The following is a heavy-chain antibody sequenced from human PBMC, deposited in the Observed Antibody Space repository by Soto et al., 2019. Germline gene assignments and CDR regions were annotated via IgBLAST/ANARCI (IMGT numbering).Heavy chain of an antibody. J-gene: IGHJ6*02. V-gene: IGHV1-18*01. Sequence: QVQLVQSGAEVNKPGASVKVSCKASGYTFTSYGISWVRQAPGQGHEWMGWISAYNGNTNYAQKLQGRVTITTDTSTSTAYMELRSLRSDDTAVYYCAVGDTAMVRHAAYYYYGMDVWGQGTTVTVSS. D-gene: IGHD5-18*01. CDR1: GYTFTSYG. CDR2: ISAYNGNT. CDR3: AVGDTAMVRHAAYYYYGMDV.